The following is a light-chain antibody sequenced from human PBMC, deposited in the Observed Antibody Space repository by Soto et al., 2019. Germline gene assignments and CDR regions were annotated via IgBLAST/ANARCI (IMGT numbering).Light chain of an antibody. Sequence: QSGLTQPPSVSGAPGQRVTISCTGSSSNIGAGYDVHWYQHFPGTAPKVLISDNNNRPSGVPDRFSGYRYGTCDSLDITGLQAEDEADYYCQPYDGTLHASVLGTGTKVNVL. J-gene: IGLJ1*01. CDR2: DNN. V-gene: IGLV1-40*01. CDR1: SSNIGAGYD. CDR3: QPYDGTLHASV.